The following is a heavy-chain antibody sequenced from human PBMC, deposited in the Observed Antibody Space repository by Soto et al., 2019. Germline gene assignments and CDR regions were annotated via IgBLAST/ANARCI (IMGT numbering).Heavy chain of an antibody. Sequence: ASVKVSCKASAYTFSNYGISWVRQAPGQGLGWTGWISAYNGNTKYAQKLLGRVTMTTDTSTGTAYMELRTLRSDDTAMYYCARGGVAGPYYRNRIDVWGQGTTVTVSS. J-gene: IGHJ6*02. V-gene: IGHV1-18*01. CDR2: ISAYNGNT. CDR1: AYTFSNYG. CDR3: ARGGVAGPYYRNRIDV. D-gene: IGHD6-19*01.